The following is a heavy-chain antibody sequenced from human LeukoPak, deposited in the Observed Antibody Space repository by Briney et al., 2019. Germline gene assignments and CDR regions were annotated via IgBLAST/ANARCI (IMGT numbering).Heavy chain of an antibody. V-gene: IGHV3-23*01. Sequence: GGSLRLSCAASGFTFSSYAMSWVRQTPGKGLEWVSAISDSGRNTYYADFVKGRFTISRDDSKNTLYLQMNSLRAEDTAVYYCAAGWYFDYWGQGTLVTVSS. CDR1: GFTFSSYA. CDR3: AAGWYFDY. D-gene: IGHD2-15*01. J-gene: IGHJ4*02. CDR2: ISDSGRNT.